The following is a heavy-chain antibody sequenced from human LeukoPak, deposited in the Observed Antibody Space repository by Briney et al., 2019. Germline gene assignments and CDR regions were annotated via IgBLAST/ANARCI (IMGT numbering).Heavy chain of an antibody. Sequence: GGSLRLSCAASGFTFSSYAMHWVRQAPGKGLEWVATTSFDVSNKYYADSVKGRFTISRDNSKNTLYLQMNSLRTEDTAVYSCGRGYCTSTGCYNDYWGQGTLVTVSS. CDR3: GRGYCTSTGCYNDY. CDR1: GFTFSSYA. J-gene: IGHJ4*02. CDR2: TSFDVSNK. D-gene: IGHD2-2*02. V-gene: IGHV3-30*04.